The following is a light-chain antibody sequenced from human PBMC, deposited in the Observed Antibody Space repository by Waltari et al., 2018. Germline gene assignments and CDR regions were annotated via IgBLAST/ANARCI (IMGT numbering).Light chain of an antibody. CDR2: EVT. CDR3: CSNAGSGTYV. Sequence: QSALTQPASVSGSPGQSIAISCTGTSSDVGNYNLVTWYQQHPGKAPKLMIYEVTKRPSGVPNRCSGSKSGNTASLTISGLQAEDEADYYCCSNAGSGTYVFGTGTKVTVL. J-gene: IGLJ1*01. V-gene: IGLV2-23*02. CDR1: SSDVGNYNL.